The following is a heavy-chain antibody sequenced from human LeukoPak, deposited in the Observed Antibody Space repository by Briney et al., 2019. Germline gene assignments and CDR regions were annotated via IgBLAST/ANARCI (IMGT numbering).Heavy chain of an antibody. J-gene: IGHJ4*02. CDR3: AKGGNYGGNSRLNY. D-gene: IGHD4-23*01. V-gene: IGHV3-43*02. CDR2: ISGDGGST. CDR1: GFTFDDYA. Sequence: PGGSLGLSCAASGFTFDDYAMHWVRQGPGKGLEWVSLISGDGGSTYYADSVKGRFTISRDNSKNSLYLQMNSLRTEDTALYYCAKGGNYGGNSRLNYWGQGTLVTVSS.